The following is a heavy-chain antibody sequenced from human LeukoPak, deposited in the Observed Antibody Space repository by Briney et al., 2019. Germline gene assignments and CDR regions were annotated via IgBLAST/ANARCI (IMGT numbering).Heavy chain of an antibody. Sequence: SETLSLTCTVSGGSISSSSYYWGWIRQPPGTGLEWIGSIYYSGSTYYNPSLKSRVTISVDTSKNQFSLKLSSVTAADTAVYYCARLWASLRFFDYWGQGTLVTVSS. J-gene: IGHJ4*02. D-gene: IGHD3-3*01. V-gene: IGHV4-39*01. CDR1: GGSISSSSYY. CDR2: IYYSGST. CDR3: ARLWASLRFFDY.